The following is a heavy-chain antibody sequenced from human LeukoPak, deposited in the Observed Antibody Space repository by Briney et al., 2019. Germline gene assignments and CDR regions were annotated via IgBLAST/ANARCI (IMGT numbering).Heavy chain of an antibody. CDR1: GFTFSTYA. V-gene: IGHV3-30-3*01. CDR3: AVVAGRFPPDY. D-gene: IGHD6-19*01. CDR2: TSFDESNK. J-gene: IGHJ4*02. Sequence: GGSLRLSCAASGFTFSTYAMHWVRQAPGKGLEWVAFTSFDESNKLYADSVEGRFTISRDNSKNTLFLQMHNLRVDDTAMYYCAVVAGRFPPDYWGQGTLVTVSS.